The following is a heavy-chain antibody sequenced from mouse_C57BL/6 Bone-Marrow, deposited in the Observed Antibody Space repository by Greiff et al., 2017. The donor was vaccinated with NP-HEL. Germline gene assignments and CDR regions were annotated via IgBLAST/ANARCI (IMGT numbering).Heavy chain of an antibody. CDR2: ISSGGDSI. CDR1: GFTFSSYA. J-gene: IGHJ3*01. CDR3: TRVPFFAY. V-gene: IGHV5-9-1*02. Sequence: EVKLVESGEGLVKPGGSLKLSCAASGFTFSSYAMSWVRQTPEKRPEWVAYISSGGDSIYYADPVTGRFTIARDNARNTLYLQMSSLKSEDTAMYYCTRVPFFAYWGQGTLVTVSA.